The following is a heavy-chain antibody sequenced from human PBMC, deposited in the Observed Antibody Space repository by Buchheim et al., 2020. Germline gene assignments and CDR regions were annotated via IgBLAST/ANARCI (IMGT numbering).Heavy chain of an antibody. CDR2: ISYDGSEK. CDR3: AKRGHCRSVSCDLEY. J-gene: IGHJ4*02. Sequence: QVQLVESGGGVVQPGRSLRLSCAASGFTFGSYGMHWVRQAPRKGLEWVAAISYDGSEKYYRDSVKGRFAISRDNAKNTLYLQMNSLTSEDTAVYFCAKRGHCRSVSCDLEYWGQGT. V-gene: IGHV3-30*18. D-gene: IGHD2-2*01. CDR1: GFTFGSYG.